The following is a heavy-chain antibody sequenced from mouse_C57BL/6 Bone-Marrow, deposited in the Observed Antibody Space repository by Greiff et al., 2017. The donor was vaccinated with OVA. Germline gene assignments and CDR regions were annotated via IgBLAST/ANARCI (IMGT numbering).Heavy chain of an antibody. CDR1: GFTFSSYG. CDR3: ARHAPYAMDY. Sequence: EVKVVESGGGLVQPGGSLKLSCAASGFTFSSYGMSWVRQTPDKRLEWVATISSGGSYTYYPDSVKGRFTISRDNAKNTLYLQMSSLKSEDTAMYYCARHAPYAMDYWGQGTSVTVSS. J-gene: IGHJ4*01. V-gene: IGHV5-6*03. CDR2: ISSGGSYT.